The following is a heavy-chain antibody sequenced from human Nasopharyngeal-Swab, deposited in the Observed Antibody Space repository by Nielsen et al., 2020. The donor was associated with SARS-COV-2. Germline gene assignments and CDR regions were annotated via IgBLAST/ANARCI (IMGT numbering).Heavy chain of an antibody. V-gene: IGHV1-69*01. CDR2: IIPIFGTA. J-gene: IGHJ4*02. Sequence: WVRQAPGQGIEWMGGIIPIFGTANYAQKFQGRVTITADESTSTAYMELSSLRSEDTAVYYCARGLAGSIAGAYYYDSSGYYYFYYFDYWGQGTLVTVSS. D-gene: IGHD3-22*01. CDR3: ARGLAGSIAGAYYYDSSGYYYFYYFDY.